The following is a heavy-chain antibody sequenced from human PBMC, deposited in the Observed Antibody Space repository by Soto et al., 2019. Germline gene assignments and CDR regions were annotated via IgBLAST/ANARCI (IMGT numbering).Heavy chain of an antibody. V-gene: IGHV4-30-4*01. D-gene: IGHD2-8*01. Sequence: QVQLQESGPGLVKPSETLSLTCTVSGGSISGGVHSWSWIRQPPGKGLEWIGHIFDSGSTYYNPSRKSRLTLSVGTSKNQFSLRLSSVKVSDTAVYYSAKEIMPLTNDCYFDHWGRGTLVTVSS. CDR3: AKEIMPLTNDCYFDH. CDR1: GGSISGGVHS. CDR2: IFDSGST. J-gene: IGHJ2*01.